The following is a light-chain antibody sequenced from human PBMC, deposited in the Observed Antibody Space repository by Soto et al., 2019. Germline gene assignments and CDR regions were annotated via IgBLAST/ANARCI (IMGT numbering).Light chain of an antibody. J-gene: IGLJ2*01. CDR3: QSYDNSLFAVV. CDR2: NND. Sequence: QSVLTQPPSVSGAPGQRVTITCTGGSSNFGANYDVHWYQQLPGTAPKLLIYNNDNRPSGVPDRLSGSKSGTSASLAITGLKAGDEADYYCQSYDNSLFAVVFGGGTKLTVL. CDR1: SSNFGANYD. V-gene: IGLV1-40*01.